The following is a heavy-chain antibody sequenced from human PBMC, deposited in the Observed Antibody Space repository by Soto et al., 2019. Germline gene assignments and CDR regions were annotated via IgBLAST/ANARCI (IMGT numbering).Heavy chain of an antibody. Sequence: ASVKVSCKASGYRFIDYFMHWVRRAPGQGLEWMGWINPKSGGTKIAQKFQGRTTMTRDTSINTVFMELRSLRSDDTAVYYCARDRPDWWFDPWGQGTLVTVSS. V-gene: IGHV1-2*02. CDR1: GYRFIDYF. J-gene: IGHJ5*02. D-gene: IGHD3-9*01. CDR2: INPKSGGT. CDR3: ARDRPDWWFDP.